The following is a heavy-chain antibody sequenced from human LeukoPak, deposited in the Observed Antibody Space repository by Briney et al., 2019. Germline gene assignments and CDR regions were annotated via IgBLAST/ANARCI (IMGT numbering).Heavy chain of an antibody. CDR2: ISGNGGST. Sequence: GGSLRLSCEASGFTFSSNAIHWVRRAPRQGLQYVSAISGNGGSTYYADSVKGRFTISRDNSKNTVYLQMGSLRAEDMAVYYCARVKYNDFWSGYSPPDYWGQGTLVTVSS. CDR1: GFTFSSNA. D-gene: IGHD3-3*01. CDR3: ARVKYNDFWSGYSPPDY. J-gene: IGHJ4*02. V-gene: IGHV3-64*02.